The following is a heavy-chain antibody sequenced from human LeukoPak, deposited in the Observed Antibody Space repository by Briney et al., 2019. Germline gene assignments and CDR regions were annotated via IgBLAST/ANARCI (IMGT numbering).Heavy chain of an antibody. CDR2: MNPNSGNT. D-gene: IGHD1-14*01. CDR1: GYTFTSYY. V-gene: IGHV1-8*03. CDR3: ARGRREGDY. Sequence: ASVKVSCKASGYTFTSYYMHWVRQAPGQGLEWMGWMNPNSGNTGYAQKFQGRVTITRNTSISTAYMELSSLRSEDTAVYYCARGRREGDYWGQGTLVTVSS. J-gene: IGHJ4*02.